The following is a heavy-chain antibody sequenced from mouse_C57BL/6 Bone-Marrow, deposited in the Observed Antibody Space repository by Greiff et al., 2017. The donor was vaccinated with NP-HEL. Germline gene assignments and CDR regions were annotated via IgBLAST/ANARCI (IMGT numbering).Heavy chain of an antibody. CDR1: GFSFNTYA. V-gene: IGHV10-1*01. Sequence: EVKVVESGGGLVQPKGSLKLSCAASGFSFNTYAMNWVRQAPGKGLEWVARIRSKSNNYATYYADSVKDRFTISRDDSESMLYLQMNNLKTEDTAMYYCVRPTVAMDYWGQGTSVTVSS. J-gene: IGHJ4*01. CDR3: VRPTVAMDY. CDR2: IRSKSNNYAT. D-gene: IGHD4-1*02.